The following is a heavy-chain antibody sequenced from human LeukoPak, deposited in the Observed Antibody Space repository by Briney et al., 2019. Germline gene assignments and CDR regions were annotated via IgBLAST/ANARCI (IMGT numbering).Heavy chain of an antibody. CDR2: IWFDGSNI. CDR3: ARDSLPMAVTGPFDH. Sequence: GGSLRLSCAASGFNFSSYGMHWVSQAPGKWMEWETSIWFDGSNIHYADSVKGRVIISRDNSKSALYLQMNSLRDEDTAIYYCARDSLPMAVTGPFDHWGQGALVTVSS. CDR1: GFNFSSYG. D-gene: IGHD6-19*01. V-gene: IGHV3-33*01. J-gene: IGHJ4*02.